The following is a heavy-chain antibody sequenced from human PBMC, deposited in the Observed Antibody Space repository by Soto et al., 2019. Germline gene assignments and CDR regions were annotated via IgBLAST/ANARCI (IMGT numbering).Heavy chain of an antibody. Sequence: VQLQESGPGLVKPSQTLSLTCTVSDASMSSGGYYWTWIRQSPGKGLEWIGYIYYSGSTYYNPSLESRVAISLDTSRSQFSLTLHSVTAADTAIYYCARDRHNNFFDPWGQGILVTVSS. CDR3: ARDRHNNFFDP. D-gene: IGHD6-6*01. CDR1: DASMSSGGYY. V-gene: IGHV4-31*03. CDR2: IYYSGST. J-gene: IGHJ5*02.